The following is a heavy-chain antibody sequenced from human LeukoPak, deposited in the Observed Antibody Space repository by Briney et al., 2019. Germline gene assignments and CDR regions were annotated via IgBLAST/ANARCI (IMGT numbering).Heavy chain of an antibody. Sequence: GGSLRLSCAASGFTFSSYAMSWVRQAPGKGLEWVSAISGSGGSTYYADSVKGRFTISRDNSKNTLYPQMNSLRAEDTAVYYCAKDQGSVAAAVSWFDPWGQGTQVTVSS. CDR2: ISGSGGST. V-gene: IGHV3-23*01. CDR3: AKDQGSVAAAVSWFDP. CDR1: GFTFSSYA. J-gene: IGHJ5*02. D-gene: IGHD6-13*01.